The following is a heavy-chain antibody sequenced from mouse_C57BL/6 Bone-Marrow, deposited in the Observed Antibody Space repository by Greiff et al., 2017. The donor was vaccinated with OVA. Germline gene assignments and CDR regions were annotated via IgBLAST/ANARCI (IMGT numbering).Heavy chain of an antibody. D-gene: IGHD1-1*01. CDR3: TVYYYGSSGDY. CDR1: GFNIKDDY. Sequence: VQLKQSGAELVRPGASVKLSCTASGFNIKDDYMHWVKQRPEQGLEWIGWIDPENGDTEYASKFQGKATITADTSSNTAYLQLSSLTSEDTAVYYCTVYYYGSSGDYWGQGTTLTVSS. CDR2: IDPENGDT. V-gene: IGHV14-4*01. J-gene: IGHJ2*01.